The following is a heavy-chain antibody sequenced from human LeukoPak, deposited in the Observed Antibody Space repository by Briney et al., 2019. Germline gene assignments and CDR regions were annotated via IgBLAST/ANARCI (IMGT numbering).Heavy chain of an antibody. Sequence: GGSLRLSCAASGFIFSNSWMNWVRQAPGKGLEWVANINQDGSDQYYVDSVKGRFTISRDNAKNSLYLHMNSLRAEDTAVYYCARDYGGSPPFDYWGQGTLVTVSS. CDR1: GFIFSNSW. V-gene: IGHV3-7*01. D-gene: IGHD4-23*01. CDR2: INQDGSDQ. J-gene: IGHJ4*02. CDR3: ARDYGGSPPFDY.